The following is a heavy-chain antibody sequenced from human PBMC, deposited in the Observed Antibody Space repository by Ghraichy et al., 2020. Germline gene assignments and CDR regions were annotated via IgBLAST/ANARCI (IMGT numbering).Heavy chain of an antibody. Sequence: GGSLRLSCAASGFTFSSYGIHWVRQAPGKGLEWVTFITNDGRNKYHADSVKGRFTISRDNSKNTLYLQMNSLKSEDTAVYYCAIIAVAGDLDYWGQGNLVTVSS. CDR1: GFTFSSYG. D-gene: IGHD6-19*01. V-gene: IGHV3-30*02. CDR2: ITNDGRNK. J-gene: IGHJ4*02. CDR3: AIIAVAGDLDY.